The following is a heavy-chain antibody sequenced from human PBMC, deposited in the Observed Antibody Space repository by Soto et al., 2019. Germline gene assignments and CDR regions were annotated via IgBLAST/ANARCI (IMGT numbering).Heavy chain of an antibody. CDR2: IKSKTDGGTT. CDR3: TTDVYSGYDYVAFDI. D-gene: IGHD5-12*01. V-gene: IGHV3-15*01. J-gene: IGHJ3*02. CDR1: GFTFSNAW. Sequence: PGGSLRLSCAASGFTFSNAWMSWVRQAPGKGLEWVGRIKSKTDGGTTDYAAPVKGRFTISRDDSKNTLYLQMNSLKTEDTAVYYCTTDVYSGYDYVAFDIWGQGTMVTVSS.